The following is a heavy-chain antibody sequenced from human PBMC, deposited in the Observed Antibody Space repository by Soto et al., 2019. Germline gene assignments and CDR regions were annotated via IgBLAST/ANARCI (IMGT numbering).Heavy chain of an antibody. CDR3: ARDRLRSGSYPRTVY. Sequence: ASVKVSCKASGYTFTSYGISWVRQAPGQGLEWMGWISAYNGNTNYAQKLQGRVTMTTDTSTSTAYMELRSLRSDDTAVYYCARDRLRSGSYPRTVYWSQGTLVTVSS. CDR2: ISAYNGNT. V-gene: IGHV1-18*01. D-gene: IGHD1-26*01. J-gene: IGHJ4*02. CDR1: GYTFTSYG.